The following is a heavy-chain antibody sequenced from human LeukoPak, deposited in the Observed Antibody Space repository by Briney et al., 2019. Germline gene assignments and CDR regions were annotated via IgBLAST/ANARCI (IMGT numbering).Heavy chain of an antibody. CDR2: IYHSGST. CDR3: ARHGRSTNYFDY. J-gene: IGHJ4*02. Sequence: SSETLSLTCAVSGYSISSGYYWGWIRQPPGKGLEWIGSIYHSGSTYYNPPLKSRVTISVDTSKNQFSLKLSSVTAADTAVYYCARHGRSTNYFDYWGQGTLVTVSS. D-gene: IGHD2-15*01. V-gene: IGHV4-38-2*01. CDR1: GYSISSGYY.